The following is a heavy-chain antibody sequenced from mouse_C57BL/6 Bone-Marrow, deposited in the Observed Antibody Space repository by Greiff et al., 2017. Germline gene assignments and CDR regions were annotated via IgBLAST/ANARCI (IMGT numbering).Heavy chain of an antibody. CDR3: ARHDYNARDY. CDR2: INPSTGGT. V-gene: IGHV1-42*01. Sequence: VQLQQSGPELVKPGASVKISCKASGYSFTGYYMNWVKQSPEKSLEWIGEINPSTGGTTYNQKFKAKATLTVDKSSSTAYMQLKSLTSEDSAFYYCARHDYNARDYWGQGTSVTVAS. J-gene: IGHJ4*01. CDR1: GYSFTGYY.